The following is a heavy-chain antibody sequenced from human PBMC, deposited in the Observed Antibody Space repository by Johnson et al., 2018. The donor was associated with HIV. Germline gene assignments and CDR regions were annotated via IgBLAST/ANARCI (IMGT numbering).Heavy chain of an antibody. CDR3: ARGSLGYSSSWIQSGTTFDI. D-gene: IGHD6-13*01. V-gene: IGHV3-33*01. CDR1: GFTFSSYG. Sequence: QVQLVESGGGVVQPGRSLRLSCAASGFTFSSYGMHWVRQAPGKGLEWVAVIWYDGSNKYYADSVKGRFTISRDNSKNTLFLQMNSLRAEDTAVYYCARGSLGYSSSWIQSGTTFDIWGQGTMVTVSS. J-gene: IGHJ3*02. CDR2: IWYDGSNK.